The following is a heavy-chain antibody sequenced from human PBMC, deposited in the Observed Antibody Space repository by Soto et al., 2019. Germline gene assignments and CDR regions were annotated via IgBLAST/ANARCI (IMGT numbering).Heavy chain of an antibody. CDR1: GFTFSSYA. D-gene: IGHD6-13*01. CDR2: ISGSGGST. J-gene: IGHJ5*02. CDR3: ANTKRVSSSWSRWFDP. Sequence: EVQLLESGGGLVQPGGSLRLSCAASGFTFSSYAMSWVRQAPGKGLEWVSAISGSGGSTYYADSVKGRFTISRDNSKNTLYLQMNSPRAEDTAVYYCANTKRVSSSWSRWFDPWGQGTLVTVSS. V-gene: IGHV3-23*01.